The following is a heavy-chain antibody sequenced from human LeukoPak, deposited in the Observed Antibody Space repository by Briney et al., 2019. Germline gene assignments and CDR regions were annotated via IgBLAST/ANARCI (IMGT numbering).Heavy chain of an antibody. CDR2: IYTSGNT. J-gene: IGHJ4*02. CDR3: ARDGKWLLPFDY. CDR1: GGSISSYY. V-gene: IGHV4-4*07. D-gene: IGHD3-22*01. Sequence: SETLSLTCTVSGGSISSYYWSWIRQPAGKGLEWIGRIYTSGNTNYNPSLKSRVTMSVDTSKNQFSLKLSSVTAADTAVYYCARDGKWLLPFDYWGQGTLVTVSS.